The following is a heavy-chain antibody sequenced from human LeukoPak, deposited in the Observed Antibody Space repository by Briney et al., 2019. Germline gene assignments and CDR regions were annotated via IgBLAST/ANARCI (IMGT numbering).Heavy chain of an antibody. D-gene: IGHD3-22*01. V-gene: IGHV4-34*01. J-gene: IGHJ4*02. CDR3: ARAPDDSSGYYPLDY. CDR1: GGSFSGYY. CDR2: INHSGST. Sequence: SETLSLTCAVYGGSFSGYYWSWIRQPPGKGLEWIGEINHSGSTNYNPSLKSRVTISVDMSKNQFSLKLNSVTAADTAVYYCARAPDDSSGYYPLDYWGQGTLVTVSS.